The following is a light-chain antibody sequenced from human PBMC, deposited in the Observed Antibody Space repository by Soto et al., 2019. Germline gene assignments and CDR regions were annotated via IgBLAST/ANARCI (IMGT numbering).Light chain of an antibody. CDR2: LECSGTY. CDR1: SGHGGYI. Sequence: QPVLTQSSSASASVASSVKLTCTLNSGHGGYIIAWHQQQPGKAPRYLMKLECSGTYNNVSGFPDRFSGSSSWADRYLTISTLQYEDEADYYCENWDTYTPVLGTGTKVTV. CDR3: ENWDTYTPV. J-gene: IGLJ1*01. V-gene: IGLV4-60*02.